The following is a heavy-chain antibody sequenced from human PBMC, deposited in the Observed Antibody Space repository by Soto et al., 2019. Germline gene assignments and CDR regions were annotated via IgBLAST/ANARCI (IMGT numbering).Heavy chain of an antibody. Sequence: SLRLSWLASGFTFDDYAMHWVRQAPGKGLEWVSGISWNSGSIGYADSVKGRFTISRDNAKNSLYLQMNSLRAEDTALYYCIMGFAFDIWGQGTMVTVS. J-gene: IGHJ3*02. V-gene: IGHV3-9*01. CDR1: GFTFDDYA. CDR3: IMGFAFDI. D-gene: IGHD2-8*01. CDR2: ISWNSGSI.